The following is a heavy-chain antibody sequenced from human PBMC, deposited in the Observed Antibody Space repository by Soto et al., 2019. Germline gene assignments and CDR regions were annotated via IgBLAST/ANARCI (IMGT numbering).Heavy chain of an antibody. CDR3: AHRGVLLWFGESQKGWFDP. J-gene: IGHJ5*02. Sequence: SGPTLVNPTQTLTLTCTFSGFSLSTSGVGVGWIRQPPGKALEWLALIYWNDDKRYSPSLKSRLTITKDTSKNQVVLTMTNMDPVDTATYYCAHRGVLLWFGESQKGWFDPWGQGTLVTVSS. V-gene: IGHV2-5*01. D-gene: IGHD3-10*01. CDR2: IYWNDDK. CDR1: GFSLSTSGVG.